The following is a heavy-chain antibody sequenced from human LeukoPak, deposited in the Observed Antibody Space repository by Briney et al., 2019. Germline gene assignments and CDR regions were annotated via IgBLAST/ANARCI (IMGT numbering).Heavy chain of an antibody. Sequence: SESLSLTCTVSGGSISSGDYYWNWIRRPPGKGLEWIGHIYYSGSTYYNPSLKSRVTFSLDTSKNQFSLKLSSVTAADTAVYYCARSRGTLWGSYRYEFDYWGQGTLVTVSS. J-gene: IGHJ4*02. CDR3: ARSRGTLWGSYRYEFDY. CDR1: GGSISSGDYY. V-gene: IGHV4-30-4*01. CDR2: IYYSGST. D-gene: IGHD3-16*02.